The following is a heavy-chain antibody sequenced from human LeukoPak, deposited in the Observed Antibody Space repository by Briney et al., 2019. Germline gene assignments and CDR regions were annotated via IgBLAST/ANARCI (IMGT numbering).Heavy chain of an antibody. V-gene: IGHV3-7*01. J-gene: IGHJ6*02. D-gene: IGHD6-19*01. CDR3: ARDPPGIAVAGTDGMDV. Sequence: GGSLRLSCAASGFTFSDHYMDWVRQAPGKGLEWVANIKQDGSEKYYVDSVKGRFTISRDNAKNSLYLQMNSLRAEDTAVYYCARDPPGIAVAGTDGMDVWGQGTTVTVSS. CDR1: GFTFSDHY. CDR2: IKQDGSEK.